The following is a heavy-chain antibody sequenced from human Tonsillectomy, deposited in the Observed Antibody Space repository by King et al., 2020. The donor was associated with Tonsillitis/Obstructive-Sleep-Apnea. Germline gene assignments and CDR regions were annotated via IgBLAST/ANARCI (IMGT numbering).Heavy chain of an antibody. J-gene: IGHJ4*02. CDR2: IDPSDSYT. V-gene: IGHV5-10-1*03. Sequence: EVQLVESGAEVKKPGESLRISCKVSGYSFTSYWITWVRQMPGKGLEWMGRIDPSDSYTNYSPSFQGHVTISADKSISTAYLRWSSLKASDTAMYYCARYYYYDTGGYYYWGQGTLVTVSS. CDR1: GYSFTSYW. D-gene: IGHD3-22*01. CDR3: ARYYYYDTGGYYY.